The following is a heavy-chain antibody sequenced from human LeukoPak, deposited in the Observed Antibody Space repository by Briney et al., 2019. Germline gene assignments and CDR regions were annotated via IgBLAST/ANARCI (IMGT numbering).Heavy chain of an antibody. CDR2: IWPHDSDT. CDR1: GYIFTTQW. CDR3: ARTYYYGSGTYYYFMDV. V-gene: IGHV5-51*01. Sequence: GESLKISCKASGYIFTTQWIGWVRQKPGKGLEWMGIIWPHDSDTRYSPSFQGQVTFSADTSISTAYLQWSSLKASDTATYYCARTYYYGSGTYYYFMDVWGKGTTVTISS. J-gene: IGHJ6*03. D-gene: IGHD3-10*01.